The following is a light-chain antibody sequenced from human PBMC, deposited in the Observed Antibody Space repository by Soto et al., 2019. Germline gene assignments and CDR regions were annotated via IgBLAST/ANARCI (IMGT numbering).Light chain of an antibody. V-gene: IGKV3-20*01. J-gene: IGKJ1*01. Sequence: EIVLTQSPGTLSLSPGETATLSCRASQSVNRCLAWFQQKPGQAPRLLIYGASNRATGIPDRFSGSGCETDFTLTITRLEPEDFALYFCHHYVGSPWAFGQGTKVENK. CDR2: GAS. CDR3: HHYVGSPWA. CDR1: QSVNRC.